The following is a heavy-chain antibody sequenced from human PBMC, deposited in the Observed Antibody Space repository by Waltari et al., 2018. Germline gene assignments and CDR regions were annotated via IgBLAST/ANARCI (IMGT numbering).Heavy chain of an antibody. CDR3: ARGDPSVYYTSHMDV. CDR2: INPNNGGT. Sequence: YMHWVRQAPGQGLEWMGWINPNNGGTNYAQKFQGRVTMTRDTSISTAFMDLSRLKSDDTAVYFCARGDPSVYYTSHMDVWGKGTTVTVSS. CDR1: Y. D-gene: IGHD3-3*01. V-gene: IGHV1-2*02. J-gene: IGHJ6*03.